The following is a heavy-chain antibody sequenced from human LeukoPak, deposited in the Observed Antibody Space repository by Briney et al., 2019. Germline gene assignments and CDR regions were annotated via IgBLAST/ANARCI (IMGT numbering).Heavy chain of an antibody. D-gene: IGHD5-18*01. Sequence: GGSLRLSCAASGFTFSSYAMSWVRQAPGKGLEWVSAISGSGGSTYYADSVKGRFIISRDNSKNTLYLQMNSLRVEDTAVYFCARDPKRGFSYGWGAFDIWGQGTMVSVSS. CDR2: ISGSGGST. CDR1: GFTFSSYA. V-gene: IGHV3-23*01. J-gene: IGHJ3*02. CDR3: ARDPKRGFSYGWGAFDI.